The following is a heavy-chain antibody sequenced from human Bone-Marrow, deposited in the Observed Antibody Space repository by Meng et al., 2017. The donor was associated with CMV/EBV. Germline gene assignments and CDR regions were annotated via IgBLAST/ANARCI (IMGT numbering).Heavy chain of an antibody. Sequence: VCGGSVSSGSYYWSWLRQPPGKGLEWIGYIHYSGSTSYIVSLKSRVTMSVDTSKNQFSLNLNSVTAADTAVYYCARGGTYNGIYFDYWGQGTLVTVSS. J-gene: IGHJ4*02. CDR3: ARGGTYNGIYFDY. D-gene: IGHD1-26*01. CDR2: IHYSGST. CDR1: GGSVSSGSYY. V-gene: IGHV4-61*01.